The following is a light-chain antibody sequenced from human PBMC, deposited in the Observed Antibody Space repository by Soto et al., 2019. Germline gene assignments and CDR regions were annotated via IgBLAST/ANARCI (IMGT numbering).Light chain of an antibody. CDR3: QQYNNWPQT. Sequence: EIVLTQSPGTLSLSPGERATLSCRASQSISSNYLAWYQQKPGQAPRLLIFGASTRATGIPARFSGSGSGTQFTLTISSLQYEDFEVYYCQQYNNWPQTLGQGTKVDIK. V-gene: IGKV3-15*01. J-gene: IGKJ1*01. CDR2: GAS. CDR1: QSISSN.